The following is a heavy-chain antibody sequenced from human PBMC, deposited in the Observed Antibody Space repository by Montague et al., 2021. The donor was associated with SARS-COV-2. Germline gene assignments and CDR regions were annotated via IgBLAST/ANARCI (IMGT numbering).Heavy chain of an antibody. CDR3: ARVGRQQLVRLSGMDV. CDR2: IYYSGST. D-gene: IGHD6-13*01. V-gene: IGHV4-39*07. J-gene: IGHJ6*02. Sequence: SETLSLTCTVSGGFISSSSYYWGWICQPPGRGLVWIGRIYYSGSTYYXXXLKSRVTISVDTSKIQFSLKLSSVTAADTAVYYCARVGRQQLVRLSGMDVWGQGTTVTVSS. CDR1: GGFISSSSYY.